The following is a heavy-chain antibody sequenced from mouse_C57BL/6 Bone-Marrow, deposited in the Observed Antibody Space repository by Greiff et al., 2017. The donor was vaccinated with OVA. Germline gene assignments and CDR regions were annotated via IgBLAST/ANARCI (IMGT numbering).Heavy chain of an antibody. CDR2: IDPENGDT. V-gene: IGHV14-4*01. CDR3: TRDYDEGYYAMDC. J-gene: IGHJ4*01. D-gene: IGHD2-4*01. CDR1: GFNIKDAY. Sequence: VQLQQSGAELVRPGASVKLSCTASGFNIKDAYMHWVKQRPEQGLEWIGWIDPENGDTEYASKFQGKATITADTSSNTAYLQLSSLTSEDTAVYYCTRDYDEGYYAMDCWGQGTSVIVSS.